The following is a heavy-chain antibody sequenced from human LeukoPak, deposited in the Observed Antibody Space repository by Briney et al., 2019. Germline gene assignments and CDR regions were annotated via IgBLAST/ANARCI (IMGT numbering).Heavy chain of an antibody. CDR3: ARVNGCGGDCYVFDY. D-gene: IGHD2-21*02. V-gene: IGHV4-30-2*01. J-gene: IGHJ4*02. CDR1: GGSISSGGYS. Sequence: PSETLSLTCAVPGGSISSGGYSWSWIRQPPGKGLEWIGYIYHSGSTYYNPSLKSRVTISVDRSKNQFSLKLSSVTAADTAVYYCARVNGCGGDCYVFDYWGQGTLVTVSS. CDR2: IYHSGST.